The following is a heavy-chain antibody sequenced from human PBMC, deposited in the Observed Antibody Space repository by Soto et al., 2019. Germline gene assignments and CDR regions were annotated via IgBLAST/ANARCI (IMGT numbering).Heavy chain of an antibody. CDR1: GFTFGTYA. D-gene: IGHD6-19*01. Sequence: EVQLLESGGSMVQPGGSLRLSCAASGFTFGTYAMGWVRQAPGRGREWVSVINSGGDITYYAASVKGRFTIGRDNSKNTLYLQMNSLRAEDTAVYFCARDPIAVAGPAPYYFDYWGQGTLVTVSS. CDR2: INSGGDIT. V-gene: IGHV3-23*03. J-gene: IGHJ4*02. CDR3: ARDPIAVAGPAPYYFDY.